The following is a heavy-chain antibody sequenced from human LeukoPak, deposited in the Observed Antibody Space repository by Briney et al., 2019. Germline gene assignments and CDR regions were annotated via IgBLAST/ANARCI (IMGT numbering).Heavy chain of an antibody. V-gene: IGHV3-11*01. CDR2: ISSSGSTI. Sequence: GGSLRLSCAASGFTFSSYGMSWIRQAPGKGLEWVSYISSSGSTIYYADSVKGRFTISRDNAKNSLYLQMNSLRAEDTAVYYCARETVATEFDYWGQGTLVTVSS. CDR3: ARETVATEFDY. J-gene: IGHJ4*02. CDR1: GFTFSSYG. D-gene: IGHD5-12*01.